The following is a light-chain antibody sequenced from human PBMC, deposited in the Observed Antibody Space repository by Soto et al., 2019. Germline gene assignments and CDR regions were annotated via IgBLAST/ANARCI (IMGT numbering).Light chain of an antibody. J-gene: IGKJ5*01. V-gene: IGKV1-33*01. CDR2: DAS. CDR1: QDISNY. Sequence: DIQMTQSPSSLSASVGDRVTITCQASQDISNYLNWYQQKPGKAPKLLIYDASNLETGVPSRFSGSGSGTDFTFTISSLQPEDIATYYCQHSITFGQGTRLEIK. CDR3: QHSIT.